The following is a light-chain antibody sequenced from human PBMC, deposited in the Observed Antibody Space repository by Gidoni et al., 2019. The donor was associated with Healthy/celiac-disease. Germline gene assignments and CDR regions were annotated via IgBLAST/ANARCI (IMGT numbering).Light chain of an antibody. CDR2: QDS. CDR3: QAWDSSTVV. CDR1: KLGDKY. V-gene: IGLV3-1*01. Sequence: SSALTKPPSVSVSPGQTASITCSGDKLGDKYACWYQQKPGQSPVLVIYQDSKRPSGIPERFSGSNSGNTATLTISGTQAMDEADYYCQAWDSSTVVFGGGTKLTVL. J-gene: IGLJ2*01.